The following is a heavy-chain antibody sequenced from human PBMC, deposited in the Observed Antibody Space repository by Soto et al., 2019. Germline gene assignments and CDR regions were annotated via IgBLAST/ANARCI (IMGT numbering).Heavy chain of an antibody. D-gene: IGHD5-18*01. CDR1: GFTFGSYA. CDR2: ISSSGDSA. Sequence: EVPLLESGGDLVQPGGSLRLSCAASGFTFGSYAMIWVRQAPGKGLVWVSTISSSGDSAYYADSVKGRFTVSRDNPMNTLYMQMNSLRAEDTAVYYCAKSDTALSYGFDPWGQGTVVTVSS. V-gene: IGHV3-23*01. CDR3: AKSDTALSYGFDP. J-gene: IGHJ5*02.